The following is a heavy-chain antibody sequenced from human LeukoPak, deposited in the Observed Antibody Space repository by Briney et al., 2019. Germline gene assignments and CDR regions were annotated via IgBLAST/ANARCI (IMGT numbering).Heavy chain of an antibody. Sequence: SETLSLTCTVSGDSISSSSDYCGWIRQPPGRGLEWIVTIYYSGSTYYNRSLKSRLTICLDTSKNDFSLKLTSVTAPDTAMYYCARHAVEPWLVYFDYWGQGTLVTVSS. CDR2: IYYSGST. CDR3: ARHAVEPWLVYFDY. D-gene: IGHD6-19*01. V-gene: IGHV4-39*01. J-gene: IGHJ4*02. CDR1: GDSISSSSDY.